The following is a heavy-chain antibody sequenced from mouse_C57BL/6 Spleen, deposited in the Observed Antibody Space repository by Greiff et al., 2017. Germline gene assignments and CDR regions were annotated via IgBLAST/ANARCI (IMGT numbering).Heavy chain of an antibody. V-gene: IGHV1-7*01. Sequence: QVQLQQSGAELAKPGASVKLSCKASGYTFTSYRMHWVKQRPGQGLEWIGYINPSSGYTKYNQKFKDKATLTADKSSSTAYMQLSSLTYEDSAVYYCARDGYDEGAWFAYWGQGTLVTVSA. J-gene: IGHJ3*01. CDR3: ARDGYDEGAWFAY. CDR1: GYTFTSYR. D-gene: IGHD2-2*01. CDR2: INPSSGYT.